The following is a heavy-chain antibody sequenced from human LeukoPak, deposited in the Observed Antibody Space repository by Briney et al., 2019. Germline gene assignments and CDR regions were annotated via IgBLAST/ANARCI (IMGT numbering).Heavy chain of an antibody. CDR1: GYTFTTYW. D-gene: IGHD2-8*01. J-gene: IGHJ4*02. V-gene: IGHV5-51*01. CDR2: IYPGDSDT. Sequence: GESLKISCKGSGYTFTTYWIGWVRQIPGKGLGWMGIIYPGDSDTRYSPLFQGQVTLSADKSIKTAYLPWSSLKASDTAMYFCARVVGVSYQYYFDYWGQGTLVTVSS. CDR3: ARVVGVSYQYYFDY.